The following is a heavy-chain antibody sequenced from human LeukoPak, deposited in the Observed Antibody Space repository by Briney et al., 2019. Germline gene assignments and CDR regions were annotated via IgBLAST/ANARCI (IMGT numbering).Heavy chain of an antibody. CDR1: GYTFTRYY. CDR3: ARGSGRPHPRGIDY. CDR2: INPNSGGT. Sequence: ASVKVSCKASGYTFTRYYMHWVRQAPGQRLEWMGWINPNSGGTNYAQKFQGRVTMTRDTSISTAYMELSRLRSDDTAVYYCARGSGRPHPRGIDYWGQGTLVTVSS. J-gene: IGHJ4*02. V-gene: IGHV1-2*02. D-gene: IGHD1-26*01.